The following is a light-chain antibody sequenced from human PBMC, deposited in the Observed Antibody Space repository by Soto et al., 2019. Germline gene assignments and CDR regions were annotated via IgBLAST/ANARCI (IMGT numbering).Light chain of an antibody. J-gene: IGKJ2*01. Sequence: DIPMSQSPSSLSASIGDRVSITCRASQSLNNWLAWYQQKPGTAPKLLIYAASSLQSGVPSRFSGSGSVTDYTLTINSLQPEDSATYYCQQAHSLPYTFGQGTKLEI. CDR1: QSLNNW. CDR2: AAS. V-gene: IGKV1-12*01. CDR3: QQAHSLPYT.